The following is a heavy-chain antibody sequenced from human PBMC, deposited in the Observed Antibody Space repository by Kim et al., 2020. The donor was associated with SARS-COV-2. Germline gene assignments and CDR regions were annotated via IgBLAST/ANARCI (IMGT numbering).Heavy chain of an antibody. J-gene: IGHJ4*02. V-gene: IGHV3-30*07. Sequence: DSVKGRFTTSSDNSKNTLYLQMNSLRAEDTAVYYCARDDYDFWSGYYTADYWGQGTLVTVSS. CDR3: ARDDYDFWSGYYTADY. D-gene: IGHD3-3*01.